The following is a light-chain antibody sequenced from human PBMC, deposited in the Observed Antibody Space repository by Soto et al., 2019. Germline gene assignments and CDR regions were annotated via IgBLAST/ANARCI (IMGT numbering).Light chain of an antibody. V-gene: IGKV3-15*01. Sequence: EIVMTQSPATLSVSPGERATLSCRASQSVSSNLAWYQQKPGQTPKLLIYVASTRATGIPARFSGSGSGKEFTLTIISLQSEDFAVYYCQQYNVWPLTFGGGTKVEFK. CDR2: VAS. J-gene: IGKJ4*01. CDR3: QQYNVWPLT. CDR1: QSVSSN.